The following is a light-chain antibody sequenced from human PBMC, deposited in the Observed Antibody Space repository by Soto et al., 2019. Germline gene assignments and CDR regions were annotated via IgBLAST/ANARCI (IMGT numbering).Light chain of an antibody. CDR3: CSYTVSGTYV. CDR1: SSDVGGYNY. J-gene: IGLJ1*01. CDR2: AVS. V-gene: IGLV2-14*01. Sequence: VLTQPASVSGSPGQSITISCTGTSSDVGGYNYVSWYQQHPGKAPKLMIYAVSNRPSGVSNRFSGSKSGNTATLTISGLQAEDEADYYCCSYTVSGTYVFGTGTKVTVL.